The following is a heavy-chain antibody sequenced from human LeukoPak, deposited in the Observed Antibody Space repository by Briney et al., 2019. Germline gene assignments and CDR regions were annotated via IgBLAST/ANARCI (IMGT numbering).Heavy chain of an antibody. D-gene: IGHD6-6*01. Sequence: GGSLRLSCAASGCTFDHYAMHWVRQAPGKGLERVSGISWNSGSIGYADSVKGRFTISRDNAKNSLYLQMNSLRAEDTALYYCAKANAGIAARHGMDVWGQGTTVTVSS. CDR3: AKANAGIAARHGMDV. CDR1: GCTFDHYA. CDR2: ISWNSGSI. J-gene: IGHJ6*02. V-gene: IGHV3-9*01.